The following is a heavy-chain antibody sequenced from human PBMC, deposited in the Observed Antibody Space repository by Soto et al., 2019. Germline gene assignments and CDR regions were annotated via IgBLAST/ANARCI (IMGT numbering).Heavy chain of an antibody. CDR2: IDYSGST. CDR1: GGSFSSYH. Sequence: QVQLQESGPGLVKPSETLSLTCTVSGGSFSSYHWSWIRQPPGKGLEWIGYIDYSGSTKYNPSLQSRVTISVDTSKNQFSLKVSSVTAADTAEYYCARSGYTYGHWFDPWGQGALVTVSS. V-gene: IGHV4-59*01. D-gene: IGHD5-18*01. J-gene: IGHJ5*02. CDR3: ARSGYTYGHWFDP.